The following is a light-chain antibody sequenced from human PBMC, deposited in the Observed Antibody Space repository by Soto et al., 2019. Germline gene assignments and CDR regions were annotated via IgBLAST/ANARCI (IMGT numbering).Light chain of an antibody. CDR3: QSYYSSLIVV. Sequence: QSALTQPASVSGSPGQSITISCTGTSSDVGGYNYVSWYQQHPGKAPKLMVYEVSNRPSGVSNRFSGSKSGNTASLTISGLQAEDEADYYCQSYYSSLIVVFGTGTKLTVL. J-gene: IGLJ1*01. CDR2: EVS. V-gene: IGLV2-14*01. CDR1: SSDVGGYNY.